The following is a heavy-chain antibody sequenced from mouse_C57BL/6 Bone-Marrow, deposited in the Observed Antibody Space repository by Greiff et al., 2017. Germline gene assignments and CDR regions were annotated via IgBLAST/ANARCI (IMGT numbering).Heavy chain of an antibody. CDR1: GSTFTSSW. V-gene: IGHV1-69*01. CDR2: FDPSDSYT. J-gene: IGHJ2*01. Sequence: QVQLQQPGAELVMPGASVKLSCKASGSTFTSSWMHWVKQRPGQGLDWIGAFDPSDSYTNYNQKFTGKSTLTVDKSSSTAYMQLSSLTSEDSAVYYCARGGSPDDWGQGTTRTVSS. D-gene: IGHD1-1*01. CDR3: ARGGSPDD.